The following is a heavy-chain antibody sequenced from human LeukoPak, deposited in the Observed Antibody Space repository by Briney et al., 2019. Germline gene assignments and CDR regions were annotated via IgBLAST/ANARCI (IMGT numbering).Heavy chain of an antibody. CDR1: EYTLTQLS. CDR3: AAVRGDYSGSYWTAFDI. Sequence: ASVKVSCKVSEYTLTQLSMHWVRPAPGKGLEWLGGFDPEDGEIIDAQKFQGRVTMSDDTSTDTAYMELGSLRYDDTAVYYCAAVRGDYSGSYWTAFDIWGQGTMVTVSS. D-gene: IGHD1-26*01. CDR2: FDPEDGEI. J-gene: IGHJ3*02. V-gene: IGHV1-24*01.